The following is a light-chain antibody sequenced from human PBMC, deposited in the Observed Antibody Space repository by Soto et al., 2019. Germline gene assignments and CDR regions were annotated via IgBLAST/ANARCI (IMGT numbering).Light chain of an antibody. J-gene: IGKJ2*01. V-gene: IGKV1-5*01. CDR2: DAS. Sequence: DIQMTQSPSTLSASVGDRVTITCRASQSISSWLAWYQQKPGKAPNLLIYDASSLQSGVPSRFSCSGSGTEFTLTISSLQPDDFATYFCQQYNSYSYPFGQGTKLEIK. CDR3: QQYNSYSYP. CDR1: QSISSW.